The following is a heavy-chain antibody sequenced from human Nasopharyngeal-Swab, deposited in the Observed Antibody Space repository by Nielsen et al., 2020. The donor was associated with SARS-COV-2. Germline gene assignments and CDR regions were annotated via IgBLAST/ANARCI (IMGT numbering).Heavy chain of an antibody. D-gene: IGHD3-9*01. J-gene: IGHJ4*02. Sequence: ASVKVSCKAPGYTFTSYYMHWVRQAPGQGLEWMGIINPSGGSTSYAQKFQGRVTMTRDTSTSTVYMELSSLRSEDTAVYYCARAYFEGEIDYWGQGTLVTVSS. CDR3: ARAYFEGEIDY. V-gene: IGHV1-46*01. CDR2: INPSGGST. CDR1: GYTFTSYY.